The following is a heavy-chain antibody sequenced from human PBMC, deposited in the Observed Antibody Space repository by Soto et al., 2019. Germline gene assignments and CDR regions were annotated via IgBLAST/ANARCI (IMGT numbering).Heavy chain of an antibody. CDR1: GYAFKNYD. V-gene: IGHV1-8*01. CDR3: AREPMGKDYLDF. J-gene: IGHJ6*03. CDR2: VNPKSANT. Sequence: ASVKVSCKASGYAFKNYDINWVRQAPGQGLEWMGWVNPKSANTGYAPKFQGRVSMTRDTSITTAYMELTSLTSEDTAVYYCAREPMGKDYLDFWGEGTAVTVSS.